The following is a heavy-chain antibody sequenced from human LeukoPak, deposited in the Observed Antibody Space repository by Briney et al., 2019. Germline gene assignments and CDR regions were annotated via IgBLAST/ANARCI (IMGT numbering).Heavy chain of an antibody. CDR3: AREGSSGENYYYYYMDV. J-gene: IGHJ6*03. V-gene: IGHV4-61*02. CDR2: IYTSGST. Sequence: KPSETLSLTCTVSGGSISSGSYYWSWIRQPAGKGLEWIGRIYTSGSTNYNPSLKSRVTISVDTSKNQFSLKLSSVTAADTAVYYCAREGSSGENYYYYYMDVWGKGTTVTISS. D-gene: IGHD1-26*01. CDR1: GGSISSGSYY.